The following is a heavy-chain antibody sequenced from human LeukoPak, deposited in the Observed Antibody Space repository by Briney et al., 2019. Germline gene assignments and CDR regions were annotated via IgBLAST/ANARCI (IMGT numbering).Heavy chain of an antibody. Sequence: SVKVSCKASGGTFSSYAISWVRQAPGQGLEWMGGIIPIFGTANYAQKFQGRVTITTDESTSTAYMELSSLRSEDTAVYYCARGGYDILTGYWSSYFDYWGQGTLVTVSS. V-gene: IGHV1-69*05. CDR2: IIPIFGTA. CDR3: ARGGYDILTGYWSSYFDY. D-gene: IGHD3-9*01. J-gene: IGHJ4*02. CDR1: GGTFSSYA.